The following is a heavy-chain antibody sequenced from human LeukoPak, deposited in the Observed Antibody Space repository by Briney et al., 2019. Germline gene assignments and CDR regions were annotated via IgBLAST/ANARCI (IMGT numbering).Heavy chain of an antibody. J-gene: IGHJ4*02. CDR1: GFTFSSYG. D-gene: IGHD4-17*01. CDR2: ISGSGGST. CDR3: AKPWREDGDYWSFNY. V-gene: IGHV3-23*01. Sequence: GGSLRLSCAASGFTFSSYGMSWVRQAPGKGLEWVSGISGSGGSTYYAGSVKGRFIITRDNPKNTLYLQMNSLRAEDTAVYYCAKPWREDGDYWSFNYWGQGTLVTVSS.